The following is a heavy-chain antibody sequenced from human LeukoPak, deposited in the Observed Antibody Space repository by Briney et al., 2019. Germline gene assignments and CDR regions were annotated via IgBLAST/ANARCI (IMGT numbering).Heavy chain of an antibody. D-gene: IGHD3-16*01. CDR2: IYYSGST. CDR1: GGSISSGDYY. J-gene: IGHJ3*02. CDR3: ARDGADYDAFDI. Sequence: SETLSLTCTVSGGSISSGDYYWSWIRQPPGKGLEWIGYIYYSGSTYYNPSVKSRVTIAVDTSKNQFSLKLSSVTAADTAVYYCARDGADYDAFDIWGQGTVVTVSS. V-gene: IGHV4-30-4*08.